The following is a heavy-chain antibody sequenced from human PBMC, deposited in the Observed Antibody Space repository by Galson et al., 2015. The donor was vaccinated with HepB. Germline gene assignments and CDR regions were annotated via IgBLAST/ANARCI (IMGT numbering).Heavy chain of an antibody. CDR1: GFTFSSYG. Sequence: SLRLSCAASGFTFSSYGMHWVRQAPGKGLEWVAFIRYDGSTKYYADSVKGRFTISRDNSENTLYLQMDSLRAEDTAVYYCAGRYYYDSSGDYIEWTELPAWGQGTLSPSPQ. V-gene: IGHV3-30*02. J-gene: IGHJ4*02. CDR2: IRYDGSTK. CDR3: AGRYYYDSSGDYIEWTELPA. D-gene: IGHD3-22*01.